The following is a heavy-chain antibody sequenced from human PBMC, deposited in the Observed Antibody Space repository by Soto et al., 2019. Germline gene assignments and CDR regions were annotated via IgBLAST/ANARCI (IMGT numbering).Heavy chain of an antibody. CDR3: ESARYDY. CDR2: INHRGST. Sequence: SETLSLTCAVYGGSFSANYWTWIRQPPGKGLEWIGEINHRGSTNYSPSLKNRVTISVDTSNNHFSLKLTSVTAADTAVYYCESARYDYWGRGILVTVSS. V-gene: IGHV4-34*01. J-gene: IGHJ4*02. CDR1: GGSFSANY.